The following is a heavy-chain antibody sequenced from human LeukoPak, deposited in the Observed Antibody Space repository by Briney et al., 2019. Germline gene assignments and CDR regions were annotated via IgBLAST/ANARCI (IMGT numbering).Heavy chain of an antibody. V-gene: IGHV3-74*01. CDR1: GFTVSSNY. J-gene: IGHJ6*02. CDR3: TRDLMDYDVSTGLHHYYMDV. Sequence: GGSLRLSCAASGFTVSSNYMSWVRQAPGKGLVWVSRINGDGRNINYADSVRGRFTISRDNAKNTLYLQMNTLRAEDTAVYYCTRDLMDYDVSTGLHHYYMDVWGQGTTVTVSS. D-gene: IGHD3-9*01. CDR2: INGDGRNI.